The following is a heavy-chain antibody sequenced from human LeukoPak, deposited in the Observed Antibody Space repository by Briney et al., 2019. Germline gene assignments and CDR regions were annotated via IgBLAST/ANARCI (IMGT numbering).Heavy chain of an antibody. CDR1: GGSFSGYY. J-gene: IGHJ4*02. CDR2: INHSGST. Sequence: SETLSLTCAVYGGSFSGYYWSWIRQPPGKGLEWIGEINHSGSTNYNPSLKSRVTISVDTSKNQFSLKLSSVTAADTAVYYCARKGYSGYDLGYWGQGTLVTVSS. V-gene: IGHV4-34*01. D-gene: IGHD5-12*01. CDR3: ARKGYSGYDLGY.